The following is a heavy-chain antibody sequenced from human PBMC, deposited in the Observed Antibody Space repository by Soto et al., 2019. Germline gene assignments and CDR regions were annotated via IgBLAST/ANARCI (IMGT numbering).Heavy chain of an antibody. CDR1: GCSISSGGYY. J-gene: IGHJ3*02. CDR3: ARDRGATTSVVAFDI. CDR2: ISYSGST. D-gene: IGHD1-26*01. Sequence: ASETLSLTCTVSGCSISSGGYYWSWIRQHPGTGLEWIGHISYSGSTNYNPSLKSRVTISVDTSKNQFSLKLSSVTAADSAVYYCARDRGATTSVVAFDIWGQGTTVTVSS. V-gene: IGHV4-61*08.